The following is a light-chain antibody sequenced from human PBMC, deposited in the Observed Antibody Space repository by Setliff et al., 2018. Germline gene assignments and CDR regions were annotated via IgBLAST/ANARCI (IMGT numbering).Light chain of an antibody. CDR1: SSNIGSKT. CDR2: QNS. V-gene: IGLV1-44*01. Sequence: QSALTQPPSASGTPGQRVTISCSGSSSNIGSKTVNWYQQLPGTAPKLLMFQNSQRPSGVPDRFSGSKSGTSASLAISGPQSEDEADYYCSTWDDSLNSVVFGGGTKVTVL. J-gene: IGLJ2*01. CDR3: STWDDSLNSVV.